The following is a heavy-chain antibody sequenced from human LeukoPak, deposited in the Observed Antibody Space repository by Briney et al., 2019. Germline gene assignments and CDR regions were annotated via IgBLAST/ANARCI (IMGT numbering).Heavy chain of an antibody. D-gene: IGHD6-13*01. Sequence: ASVKVSCKASGYTFTGYYLHWVRQAPGQGFEWMGWIYPNSGGTNYAQKFQGRVTMTRDTSISTAYMELSRLRSDDTAVYYCARDRGSSWSRYYFDYWGQGTLVTVSS. CDR2: IYPNSGGT. J-gene: IGHJ4*02. V-gene: IGHV1-2*02. CDR3: ARDRGSSWSRYYFDY. CDR1: GYTFTGYY.